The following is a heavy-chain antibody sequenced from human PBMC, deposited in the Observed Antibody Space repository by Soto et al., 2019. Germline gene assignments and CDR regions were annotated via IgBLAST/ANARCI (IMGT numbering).Heavy chain of an antibody. CDR2: IYHSGST. Sequence: TLSLTCAVSGGSISSGGYSWSWIRQPPGKGLEWIGYIYHSGSTYYNPSLKSRVTISVDRSKNQFSLKLSSVTAAETAVYYCARGAGITGTARRWFDPWGQGTLVTVSS. V-gene: IGHV4-30-2*01. CDR3: ARGAGITGTARRWFDP. J-gene: IGHJ5*02. CDR1: GGSISSGGYS. D-gene: IGHD1-20*01.